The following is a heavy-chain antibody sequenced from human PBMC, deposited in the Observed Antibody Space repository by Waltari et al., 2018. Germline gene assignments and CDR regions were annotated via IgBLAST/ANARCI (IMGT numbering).Heavy chain of an antibody. CDR1: RDTFTNRH. Sequence: QVQLVQSGAEVKKPGASVKVSCKASRDTFTNRHINWGRQAPGQGLEWMGWMNPKSGNIGYAQKFLGRVTTTMDISINTAYMELSRLTSEDTAVYYCAAEKWERQGGYYYFGMDVWGQGTTVTVSS. D-gene: IGHD1-26*01. CDR3: AAEKWERQGGYYYFGMDV. CDR2: MNPKSGNI. J-gene: IGHJ6*02. V-gene: IGHV1-8*01.